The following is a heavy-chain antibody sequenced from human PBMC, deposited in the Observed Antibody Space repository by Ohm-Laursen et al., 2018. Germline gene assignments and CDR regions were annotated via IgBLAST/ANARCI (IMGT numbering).Heavy chain of an antibody. CDR3: ARDLQVPMS. V-gene: IGHV4-38-2*02. D-gene: IGHD5/OR15-5a*01. CDR2: IYHSGTT. Sequence: SETLSLTCAVSGYSISSGFYWGWIRQSPGKGLEWIASIYHSGTTYYNPSLKSRVTISVDTSKNQFSLKLSSVTAADTAVYYCARDLQVPMSWGQGTLVTVSS. CDR1: GYSISSGFY. J-gene: IGHJ4*02.